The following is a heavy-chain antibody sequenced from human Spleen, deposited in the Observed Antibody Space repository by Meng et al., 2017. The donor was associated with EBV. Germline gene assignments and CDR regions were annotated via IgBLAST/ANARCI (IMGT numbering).Heavy chain of an antibody. D-gene: IGHD2-2*01. CDR2: INPSGTT. V-gene: IGHV4-34*01. J-gene: IGHJ4*02. Sequence: QVQLQQWGAGLLKPSETLSLTCAGYGGSFSGDHGTWIRQPPGKGLEWIGEINPSGTTIYNPSLKSRVTMSVDTSKNQLSLKLTSVIATDTAVYFCARGSCTSTSCTEDWGQGTLVTVSS. CDR3: ARGSCTSTSCTED. CDR1: GGSFSGDH.